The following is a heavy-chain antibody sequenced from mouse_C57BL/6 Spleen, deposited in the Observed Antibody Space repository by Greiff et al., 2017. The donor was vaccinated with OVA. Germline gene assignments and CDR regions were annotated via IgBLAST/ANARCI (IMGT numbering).Heavy chain of an antibody. D-gene: IGHD4-1*01. CDR1: GFTFTDYY. CDR2: IRNKANGYTT. Sequence: EVQLVESGGGLVQPGGSLSLSCAASGFTFTDYYMSWVRQPPGQALEWLGFIRNKANGYTTEYSASVKGRFTITRDNSQSILYIQMNALRAEDSATYYCARSNWEYCFAYWGQGTTLTVSS. V-gene: IGHV7-3*01. CDR3: ARSNWEYCFAY. J-gene: IGHJ2*01.